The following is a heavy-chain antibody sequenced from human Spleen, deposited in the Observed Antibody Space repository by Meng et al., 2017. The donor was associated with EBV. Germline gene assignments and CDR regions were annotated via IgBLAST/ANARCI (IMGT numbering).Heavy chain of an antibody. CDR3: ARENPARGNWFDP. CDR1: GAPASRTIYD. CDR2: VYYSGST. V-gene: IGHV4-61*01. Sequence: GRPPQHLPSPGTVSGAPASRTIYDWRWIRQPPGKCLEWMGYVYYSGSTTYSPSLKSRVTISEDTSKNQFSLNLYSVTAADTAVYYCARENPARGNWFDPWGQGALVPSPQ. J-gene: IGHJ5*02. D-gene: IGHD3-10*01.